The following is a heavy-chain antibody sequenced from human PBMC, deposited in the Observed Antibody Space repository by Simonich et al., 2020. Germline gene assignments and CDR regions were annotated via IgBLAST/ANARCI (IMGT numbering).Heavy chain of an antibody. CDR3: ARWIAVAGTGAYGMDV. CDR1: GFTFSSYS. Sequence: EVQLVESGGGLVKPAGSLRLSCAASGFTFSSYSMNWVRQAPGKGLEWVSSISSSSSYIYYADSVKGRFTISRDNAKNSLYLQMNSLRAEDTAVYYCARWIAVAGTGAYGMDVWGQGTTVTVSS. J-gene: IGHJ6*02. V-gene: IGHV3-21*01. CDR2: ISSSSSYI. D-gene: IGHD6-19*01.